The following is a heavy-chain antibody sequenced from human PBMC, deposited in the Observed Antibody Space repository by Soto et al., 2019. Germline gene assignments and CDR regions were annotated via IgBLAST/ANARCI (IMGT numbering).Heavy chain of an antibody. CDR3: ARDVGMITFGGVIGNRFDY. Sequence: PGGSLRLSCAASGFTFSSYAMHEVRQAPGKGLEWVAVISYDGSNKYYADSVKGRFTISRDNSKNTLYLQMNSLRAEDTAVYYCARDVGMITFGGVIGNRFDYWGQGTLVTVSS. D-gene: IGHD3-16*02. V-gene: IGHV3-30-3*01. J-gene: IGHJ4*02. CDR2: ISYDGSNK. CDR1: GFTFSSYA.